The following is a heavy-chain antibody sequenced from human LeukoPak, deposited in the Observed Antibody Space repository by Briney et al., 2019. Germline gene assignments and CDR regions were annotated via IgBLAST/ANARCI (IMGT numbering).Heavy chain of an antibody. CDR1: GFTFSRYW. D-gene: IGHD1-14*01. Sequence: GGSLRLSCAASGFTFSRYWMSWVRQAPGKGLEWVANIRDDGSDKYYVDSVKGRFTISRDNAKNSLYLQMNSLRAEDTAVYYCXXXQXXNHXYWGQGTLVXXSS. J-gene: IGHJ4*02. CDR3: XXXQXXNHXY. CDR2: IRDDGSDK. V-gene: IGHV3-7*01.